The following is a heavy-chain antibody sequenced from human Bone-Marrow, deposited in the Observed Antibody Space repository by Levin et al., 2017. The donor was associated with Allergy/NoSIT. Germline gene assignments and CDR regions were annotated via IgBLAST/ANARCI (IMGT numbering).Heavy chain of an antibody. CDR1: GFNFSDAW. J-gene: IGHJ4*02. D-gene: IGHD3-16*01. CDR2: VKTKAHGGTT. Sequence: TGGSLRLSCAASGFNFSDAWMSWVRQAPGKGLEWVGRVKTKAHGGTTHYAAPVKARFIISRDDLKDIMYLEMSSLKTEDTGIYYCMEELWANWGQGTLVTVSS. V-gene: IGHV3-15*01. CDR3: MEELWAN.